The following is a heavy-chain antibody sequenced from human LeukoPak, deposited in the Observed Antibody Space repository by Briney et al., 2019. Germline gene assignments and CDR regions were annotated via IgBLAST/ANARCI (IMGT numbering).Heavy chain of an antibody. CDR2: ISGGGDST. Sequence: GGSLRLSCAASGFTFSSYAMSWVRQAPGKGLEWVSAISGGGDSTYYADSVKGRFTISRDNSKNTLYLQMNSLRAEDTAVYYCAKDRARGGATDFGYWGQGTLVTVSS. CDR3: AKDRARGGATDFGY. V-gene: IGHV3-23*01. D-gene: IGHD1-26*01. CDR1: GFTFSSYA. J-gene: IGHJ4*02.